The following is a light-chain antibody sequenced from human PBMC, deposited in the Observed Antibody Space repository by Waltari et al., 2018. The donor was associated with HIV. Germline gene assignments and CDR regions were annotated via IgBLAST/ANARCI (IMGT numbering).Light chain of an antibody. CDR2: ENN. J-gene: IGLJ3*02. V-gene: IGLV1-51*02. Sequence: QSVLTQPPSVSAAPGQKVTIFCSGSTPNIGTSYVSWYQHRPGAAPKLLIYENNKRPSGIPDRFSGSKSGTSATLGITGLQTGDEAHYYCGTWDTSLSAFWVFGGGSKLTVL. CDR1: TPNIGTSY. CDR3: GTWDTSLSAFWV.